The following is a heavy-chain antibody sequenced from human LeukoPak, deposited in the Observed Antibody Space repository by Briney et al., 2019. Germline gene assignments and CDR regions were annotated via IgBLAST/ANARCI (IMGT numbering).Heavy chain of an antibody. CDR1: GLTVSNNY. D-gene: IGHD5-12*01. Sequence: PGGSLRLSCAASGLTVSNNYMSWVRQAPGKGLEWVSIIYSDGSTYYADSVKDRLTISRDNSKNTPYLQMNSLRAEDTAVYYCARVTVDSGYDYFDYWGQGTLVTVSS. J-gene: IGHJ4*02. V-gene: IGHV3-66*01. CDR3: ARVTVDSGYDYFDY. CDR2: IYSDGST.